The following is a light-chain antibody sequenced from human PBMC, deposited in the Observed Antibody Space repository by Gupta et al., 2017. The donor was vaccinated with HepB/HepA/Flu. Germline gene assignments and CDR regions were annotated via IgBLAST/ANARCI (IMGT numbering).Light chain of an antibody. J-gene: IGKJ4*01. CDR3: QQYGNLTLA. CDR2: AVS. V-gene: IGKV1-33*01. CDR1: QDIRYY. Sequence: DIQMTQSPTALSASVGDRVTISCQASQDIRYYLNWYQQKPGKAPKLLIYAVSNLTTGVPSRFTGSGSGTDFTFTISRLQPEDIATYFCQQYGNLTLAVGGRTK.